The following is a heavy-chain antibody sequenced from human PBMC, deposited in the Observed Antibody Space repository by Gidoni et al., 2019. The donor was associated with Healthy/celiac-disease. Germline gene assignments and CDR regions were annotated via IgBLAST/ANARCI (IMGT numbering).Heavy chain of an antibody. J-gene: IGHJ4*02. CDR2: IYYSGGN. V-gene: IGHV4-39*01. D-gene: IGHD4-17*01. CDR1: GGSISRSSYY. CDR3: ARHGSGHYGEPNEGRAGFDY. Sequence: QLQLQESGPGLVKPSETLSLTCTVSGGSISRSSYYWGWIRQPPGKGMEWIGSIYYSGGNYYNPSLKSRVTISVDTSKNQFSLKLSSVTAADTAVYYCARHGSGHYGEPNEGRAGFDYWGQGTLVTVSS.